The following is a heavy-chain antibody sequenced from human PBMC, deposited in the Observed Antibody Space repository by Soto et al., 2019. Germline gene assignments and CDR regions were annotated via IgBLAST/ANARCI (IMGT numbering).Heavy chain of an antibody. CDR1: GYTFTSYG. CDR2: ISAYNGNT. D-gene: IGHD2-15*01. V-gene: IGHV1-18*01. J-gene: IGHJ6*02. CDR3: ARNGRGYCSGGSCHYYYYGMDV. Sequence: ASVKVSCKASGYTFTSYGISWVRQAPGQGLEWMGWISAYNGNTNYAQKLQGRVTMTTDTSTSTAYMELRSLRSDDTAVYYCARNGRGYCSGGSCHYYYYGMDVWGQGTTVTVSS.